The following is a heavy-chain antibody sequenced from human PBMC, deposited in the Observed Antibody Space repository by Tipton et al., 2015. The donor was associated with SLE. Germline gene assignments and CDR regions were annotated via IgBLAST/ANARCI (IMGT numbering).Heavy chain of an antibody. J-gene: IGHJ5*02. V-gene: IGHV4-59*08. CDR3: AKRGVVSRFDP. CDR1: GASSKSQY. D-gene: IGHD5/OR15-5a*01. Sequence: TLSLTCAVSGASSKSQYWAWIRQPPGKGLELIGYIFHIGYSDTYYNPSLKSRVALSVDTSKNQFSLKVNSVTAADTAVYYCAKRGVVSRFDPWGQGILVIVSS. CDR2: IFHIGYSDT.